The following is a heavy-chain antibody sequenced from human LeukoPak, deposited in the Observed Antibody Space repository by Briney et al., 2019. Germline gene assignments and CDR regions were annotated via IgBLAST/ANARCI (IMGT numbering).Heavy chain of an antibody. CDR3: ARHDSSGPYNAFDI. J-gene: IGHJ3*02. CDR1: GGSISSSDSY. D-gene: IGHD3-22*01. CDR2: IYYSGTT. Sequence: SETLSLTCTVSGGSISSSDSYWGWIRQPPGKGLEWIGNIYYSGTTYYNPSLKSRVTISVDTSKNQFSLKLSSVTAADTAVYYCARHDSSGPYNAFDIWGQGTMVAVSS. V-gene: IGHV4-39*01.